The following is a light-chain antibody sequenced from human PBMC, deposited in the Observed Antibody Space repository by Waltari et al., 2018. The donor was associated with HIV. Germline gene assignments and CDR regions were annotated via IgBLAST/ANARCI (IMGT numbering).Light chain of an antibody. Sequence: QSALTQPASMSASPGQPVTIFCSGSTTDIRNYTLFSWFQFSPGRAPRLIIYEVSHRPAGISSRFSGSKSGNTAFLTISGLQAADESDYYCSSFGGSSHIYVFGTGTYVTV. CDR3: SSFGGSSHIYV. CDR2: EVS. CDR1: TTDIRNYTL. V-gene: IGLV2-23*02. J-gene: IGLJ1*01.